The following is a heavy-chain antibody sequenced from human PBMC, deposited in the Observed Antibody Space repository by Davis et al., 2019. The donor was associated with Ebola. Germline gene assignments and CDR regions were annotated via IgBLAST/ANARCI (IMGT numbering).Heavy chain of an antibody. CDR2: IYYSGST. Sequence: SETLSLTCTVPGCSISSYYWSWTRQPPGKGLEWIGYIYYSGSTNYNPSLKSRVTISVDTSKNQFSLKLSSVTAADTAVYYCARQGISTIQPWGAFDIWGQGTMVTVSS. CDR3: ARQGISTIQPWGAFDI. V-gene: IGHV4-59*08. D-gene: IGHD1-26*01. J-gene: IGHJ3*02. CDR1: GCSISSYY.